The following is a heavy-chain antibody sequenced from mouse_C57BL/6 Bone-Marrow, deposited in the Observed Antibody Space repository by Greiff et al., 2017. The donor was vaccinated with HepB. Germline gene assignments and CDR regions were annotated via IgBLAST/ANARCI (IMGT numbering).Heavy chain of an antibody. CDR2: ISSGSSTI. J-gene: IGHJ3*01. Sequence: EVKVEESGGGLVKPGGSLKLSCAASGFTFSDYGMHWVRQAPEKGLEWVAYISSGSSTIYYADTVKGRFTISRDNAKNTLFLQMTSLRSEDTAMYYLTAGFAYWGQGTLVTVSA. CDR3: TAGFAY. CDR1: GFTFSDYG. V-gene: IGHV5-17*01.